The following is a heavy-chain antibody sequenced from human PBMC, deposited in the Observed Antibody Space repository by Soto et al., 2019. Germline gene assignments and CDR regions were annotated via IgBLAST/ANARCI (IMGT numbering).Heavy chain of an antibody. CDR2: IYYSGST. V-gene: IGHV4-31*03. CDR3: ARISAGYCSGGSCYVAAFDI. J-gene: IGHJ3*02. Sequence: QVQLQESGPGLVKPSQTLSLTCTVSGGSISSGGYYWSWIRQHPGKGLEWIGYIYYSGSTYYNPSLTSRVTIPVDTSKNQFSLKLSSVTAADTAVYYCARISAGYCSGGSCYVAAFDIWGQGTMVTVSS. D-gene: IGHD2-15*01. CDR1: GGSISSGGYY.